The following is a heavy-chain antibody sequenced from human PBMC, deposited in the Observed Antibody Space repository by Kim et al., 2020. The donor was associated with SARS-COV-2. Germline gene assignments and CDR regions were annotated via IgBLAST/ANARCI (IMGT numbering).Heavy chain of an antibody. CDR1: GGSISSYY. D-gene: IGHD6-19*01. CDR2: IYYSGST. Sequence: SETLSLTCTVSGGSISSYYWSWIRQPPGKGLEWIGSIYYSGSTNYNPSLMSRVTISVDTSKNQFSLKLSSVTAADTAVYYCATYRSTGWSVGYFDYWVQG. J-gene: IGHJ4*02. V-gene: IGHV4-59*08. CDR3: ATYRSTGWSVGYFDY.